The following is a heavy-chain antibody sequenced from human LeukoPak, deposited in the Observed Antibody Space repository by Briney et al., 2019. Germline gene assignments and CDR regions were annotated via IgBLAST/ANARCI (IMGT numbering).Heavy chain of an antibody. CDR3: WYYDSSGSNFDY. J-gene: IGHJ4*02. V-gene: IGHV1-69*13. D-gene: IGHD3-22*01. CDR2: IIPIFGTA. Sequence: GASVKVSCKASGGTFSSYAISWVRQAPGQGLEWMGGIIPIFGTANYAQKFQGRVTITADESTSTAYMELSSLRSEDTAVYHCWYYDSSGSNFDYWGQGTLVTVSS. CDR1: GGTFSSYA.